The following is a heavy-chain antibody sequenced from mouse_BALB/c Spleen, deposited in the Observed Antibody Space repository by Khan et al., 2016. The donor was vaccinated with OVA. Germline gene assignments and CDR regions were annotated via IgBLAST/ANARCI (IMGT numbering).Heavy chain of an antibody. CDR2: INPSSGYT. CDR1: GYTFTSYT. V-gene: IGHV1-4*01. Sequence: VELVESGAELARPGASVTMSCKASGYTFTSYTMHWVKQRPGQGLEWLGYINPSSGYTKYNQTFKDKATLTADKSSSTAYMQLSSLTAEDAAVDYCARTHERWGQGTTLTVSS. CDR3: ARTHER. J-gene: IGHJ2*01.